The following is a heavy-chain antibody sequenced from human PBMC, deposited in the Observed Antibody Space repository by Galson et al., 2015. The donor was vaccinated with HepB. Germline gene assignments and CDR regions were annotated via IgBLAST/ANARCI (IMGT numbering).Heavy chain of an antibody. CDR3: ARAFDVVEV. J-gene: IGHJ6*02. CDR2: IKPDGSET. CDR1: EFNFRSYW. V-gene: IGHV3-7*04. D-gene: IGHD3-10*01. Sequence: SLRLSCAASEFNFRSYWMSWVRQAPGKGLEWVANIKPDGSETNYADSVKGRFTLSRDNAETSLYLQMNSLRVDDTAVYYCARAFDVVEVWGQGAADTVSS.